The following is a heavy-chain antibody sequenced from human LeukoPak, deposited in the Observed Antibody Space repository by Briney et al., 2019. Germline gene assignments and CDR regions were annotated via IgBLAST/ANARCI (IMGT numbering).Heavy chain of an antibody. J-gene: IGHJ4*02. D-gene: IGHD2-2*02. CDR1: GYRFTSYW. CDR3: ARRGNCSSTSCYSWEFDY. CDR2: IYPGDSDT. Sequence: GESLKISCKGSGYRFTSYWIGWVRQMPGKGLEWMGIIYPGDSDTRYSPSFQGQVTISADKSISTAYLQWSSLKASDTAMYYCARRGNCSSTSCYSWEFDYWGQGTLVTVSS. V-gene: IGHV5-51*01.